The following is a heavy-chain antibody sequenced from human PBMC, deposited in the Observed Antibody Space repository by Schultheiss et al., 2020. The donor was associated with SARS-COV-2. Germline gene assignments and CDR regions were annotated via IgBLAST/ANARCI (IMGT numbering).Heavy chain of an antibody. CDR3: ARDVGELEWFGGMDV. V-gene: IGHV3-53*05. D-gene: IGHD3-3*01. Sequence: GGSLRLSCAASGFTVSSNYMTWVRQSPRKGLEWVSLISSFDNTYYADSVKGRFTISRDNCKNTLYLQMNSLRAEDTAVYYCARDVGELEWFGGMDVWGQGTTVTVSS. CDR1: GFTVSSNY. CDR2: ISSFDNT. J-gene: IGHJ6*02.